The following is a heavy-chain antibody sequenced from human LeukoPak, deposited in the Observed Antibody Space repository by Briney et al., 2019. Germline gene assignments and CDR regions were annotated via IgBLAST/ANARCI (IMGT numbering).Heavy chain of an antibody. CDR2: INPNSGGT. CDR1: GYTFTGYY. J-gene: IGHJ4*02. V-gene: IGHV1-2*02. D-gene: IGHD6-13*01. CDR3: ARDPDGSSWYATNFDY. Sequence: ASVKVSCKASGYTFTGYYMHWVRQAPGQGLEWMGWINPNSGGTNYAQKFQGRVTMTRDTSISTAYMELSRLRSDDTAVYYCARDPDGSSWYATNFDYWGQGTLVTVSS.